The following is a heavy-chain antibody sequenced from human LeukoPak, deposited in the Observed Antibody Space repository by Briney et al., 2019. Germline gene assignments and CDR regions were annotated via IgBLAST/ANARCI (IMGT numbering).Heavy chain of an antibody. CDR2: IYSGGST. J-gene: IGHJ4*02. D-gene: IGHD2-2*01. V-gene: IGHV3-53*01. CDR1: GITVSSNY. CDR3: ARNKRASQYYFDY. Sequence: PGGSLRLSCAASGITVSSNYMSWVRQAPGKGLEWVSVIYSGGSTYYADSVKGRFTISRDNADNSLYLQMNSLRAEDSAVYFCARNKRASQYYFDYWGQGALVTVSS.